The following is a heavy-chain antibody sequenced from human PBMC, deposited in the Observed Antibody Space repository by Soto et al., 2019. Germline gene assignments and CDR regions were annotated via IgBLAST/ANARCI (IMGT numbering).Heavy chain of an antibody. CDR3: ARMVRGSNIDYYYYMDV. V-gene: IGHV1-18*01. CDR1: GYTFTSHG. Sequence: VASVKVSCKASGYTFTSHGISWVRQAPGQGLEWMGWISANNGDTNYAQKFQGRVTVTTDTSTSTGYMELRSLRSEDTAVYYCARMVRGSNIDYYYYMDVWGIGTTVTVSS. D-gene: IGHD3-10*01. CDR2: ISANNGDT. J-gene: IGHJ6*03.